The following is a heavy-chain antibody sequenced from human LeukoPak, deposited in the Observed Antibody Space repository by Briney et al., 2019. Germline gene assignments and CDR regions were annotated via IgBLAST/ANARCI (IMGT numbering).Heavy chain of an antibody. CDR3: ARGAGGYSYG. J-gene: IGHJ4*02. CDR1: GFTFSSYA. D-gene: IGHD5-18*01. V-gene: IGHV3-74*01. Sequence: GGSLRLSCAASGFTFSSYAMHWVRQAPGKGLVWVSRINSDGAITSYADSVKGRFTISRDNANNTLYLQMNSLRAEDTAVYYCARGAGGYSYGWGQGTLVTVSS. CDR2: INSDGAIT.